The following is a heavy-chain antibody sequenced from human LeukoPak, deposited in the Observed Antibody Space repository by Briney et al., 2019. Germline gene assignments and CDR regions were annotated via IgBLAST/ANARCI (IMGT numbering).Heavy chain of an antibody. Sequence: GGSLRLSSAASGFTFSSYAVSWVRQAPGKGLEWVSAISGSGGSTYYADSVKGRFTISRDNSKNTLYLQMNSLRAEDTAIYYCALLGYCSGGICYSTDFLGYVQHWGQGTLVTVSS. V-gene: IGHV3-23*01. D-gene: IGHD2-15*01. CDR3: ALLGYCSGGICYSTDFLGYVQH. CDR1: GFTFSSYA. J-gene: IGHJ1*01. CDR2: ISGSGGST.